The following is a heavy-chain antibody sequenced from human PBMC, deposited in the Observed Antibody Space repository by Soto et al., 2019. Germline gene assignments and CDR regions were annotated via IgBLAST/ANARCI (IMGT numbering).Heavy chain of an antibody. CDR3: ARDRRWDYDSSGYYSDAFDI. CDR2: INPSGGST. CDR1: GYTFTSYY. V-gene: IGHV1-46*01. J-gene: IGHJ3*02. D-gene: IGHD3-22*01. Sequence: ASVKVSCKASGYTFTSYYMHWVRQAPGQGLEWMGIINPSGGSTSYAQKFQGRVTMTRDTSTSTVYMELSSLRSEDTAVYYCARDRRWDYDSSGYYSDAFDIWGQGTMVTASS.